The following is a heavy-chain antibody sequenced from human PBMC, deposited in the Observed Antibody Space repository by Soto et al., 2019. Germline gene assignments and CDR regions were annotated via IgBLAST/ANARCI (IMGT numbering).Heavy chain of an antibody. J-gene: IGHJ6*02. V-gene: IGHV4-59*08. CDR1: GGSISSYY. CDR2: VHHSWGS. D-gene: IGHD3-10*01. CDR3: ARQGFGPLHGRVYA. Sequence: QVQLQESGPGLVKPSETLSLSCTVSGGSISSYYWSWFRQSPGKRMEWIGYVHHSWGSSYNPSLQRRVAISLDPSNSQFSLKVTSVAATDTAVYYCARQGFGPLHGRVYAWCQGTTVTVSS.